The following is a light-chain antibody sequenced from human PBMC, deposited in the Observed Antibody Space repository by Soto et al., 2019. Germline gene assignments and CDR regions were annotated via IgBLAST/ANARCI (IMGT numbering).Light chain of an antibody. CDR2: DAP. J-gene: IGKJ1*01. Sequence: DLQMTQSPSTLSASVGARVTITCRASQSISSWLAWYQQKPGKAPNLLIYDAPSLESGVPSRFSGIGSGTELTITISSLQPDDGATYDGLQHNSYPWTFGQGTKVDIK. CDR1: QSISSW. V-gene: IGKV1-5*01. CDR3: LQHNSYPWT.